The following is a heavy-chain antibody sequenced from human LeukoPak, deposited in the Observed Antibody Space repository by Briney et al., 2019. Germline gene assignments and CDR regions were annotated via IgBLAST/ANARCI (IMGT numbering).Heavy chain of an antibody. J-gene: IGHJ4*02. CDR2: INQDGSEK. D-gene: IGHD5/OR15-5a*01. Sequence: GGSLRLSCAASGFTFINYWMSWVRQAPGKGLEWVGNINQDGSEKYYGDSVKDRSTISRDDAKNSLYLQMNSLSAEDTAVYYCARQKYLRGPDVEYFDYWGQGTLVTVSS. CDR1: GFTFINYW. V-gene: IGHV3-7*01. CDR3: ARQKYLRGPDVEYFDY.